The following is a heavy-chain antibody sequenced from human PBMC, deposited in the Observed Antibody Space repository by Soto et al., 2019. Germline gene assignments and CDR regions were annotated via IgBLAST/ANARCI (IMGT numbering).Heavy chain of an antibody. J-gene: IGHJ4*02. CDR3: ARVPWRVVPAAKVPFFYFDY. D-gene: IGHD2-2*01. CDR1: GYTFTSYY. V-gene: IGHV1-46*01. Sequence: GASVKVSCKASGYTFTSYYMHWVRQAPGQGLEWMGIINPSGGSTSYAQKFQGRVTMTRDTSTSTVYMELRSLRSEDTAVYYCARVPWRVVPAAKVPFFYFDYWGQGTLVTVSS. CDR2: INPSGGST.